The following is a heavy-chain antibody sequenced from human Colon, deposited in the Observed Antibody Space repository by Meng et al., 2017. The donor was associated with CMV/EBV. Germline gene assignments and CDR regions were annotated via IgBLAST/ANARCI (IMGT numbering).Heavy chain of an antibody. J-gene: IGHJ4*02. D-gene: IGHD3-22*01. CDR1: GYTFISHG. CDR3: TRESSAPYDGIGFPHY. Sequence: ASVKVSCKASGYTFISHGISWVRQAPGQGLEWMGWISAYYGSTTYAQSLQGRLTLTRDTSTNTAYMELGSLRSDDTAVYYCTRESSAPYDGIGFPHYWGQGTLVTVSS. V-gene: IGHV1-18*01. CDR2: ISAYYGST.